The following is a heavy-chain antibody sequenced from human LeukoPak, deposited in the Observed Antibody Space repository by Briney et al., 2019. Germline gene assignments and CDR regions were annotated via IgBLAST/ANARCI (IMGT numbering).Heavy chain of an antibody. D-gene: IGHD4-17*01. Sequence: SETLSLTCTVSGGSISSYYWSWIRQPPGKGLEWIGYIYHSGSTYYNPSLKSRVTISVDRSKNQFSLKLSSVTAADTAVYYCARATVSNWFDPWGQGTLVTVSS. J-gene: IGHJ5*02. CDR1: GGSISSYY. CDR3: ARATVSNWFDP. V-gene: IGHV4-59*12. CDR2: IYHSGST.